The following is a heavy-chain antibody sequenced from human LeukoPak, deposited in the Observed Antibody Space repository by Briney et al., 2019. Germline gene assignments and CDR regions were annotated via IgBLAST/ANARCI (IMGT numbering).Heavy chain of an antibody. D-gene: IGHD1-1*01. V-gene: IGHV4-59*01. CDR1: GGSISNYY. Sequence: PSETLSLTCTVSGGSISNYYWSWIRQPPGKALEWIAYIYYTGSTNYNPSLKSRVTISVDTSKNQFSLKLSSVTAADTAVYYCARVGGITTLNFDYWGQGTLVTVSS. CDR2: IYYTGST. J-gene: IGHJ4*02. CDR3: ARVGGITTLNFDY.